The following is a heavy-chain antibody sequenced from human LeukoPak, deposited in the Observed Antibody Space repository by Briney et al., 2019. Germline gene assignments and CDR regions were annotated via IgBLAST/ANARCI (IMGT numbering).Heavy chain of an antibody. CDR2: IYYSGST. CDR1: GGSISSSSYY. V-gene: IGHV4-39*07. D-gene: IGHD3-22*01. CDR3: ARDPTIYDSSGYPYNWFDP. J-gene: IGHJ5*02. Sequence: SETLSLTCTVSGGSISSSSYYWGWIRQPPGKGLEWIGSIYYSGSTYYNPSLKSRVTISVDTSKNQFSLKLSSVTAADTAVYYCARDPTIYDSSGYPYNWFDPWGQGTLVTASS.